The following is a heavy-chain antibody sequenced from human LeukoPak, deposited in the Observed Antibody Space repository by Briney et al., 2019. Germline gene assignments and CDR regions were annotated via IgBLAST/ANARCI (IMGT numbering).Heavy chain of an antibody. CDR2: ISSSSSYI. CDR1: GFTFSSYS. Sequence: GGSLRLSCAASGFTFSSYSMNWVRQAPGKGLEWVSSISSSSSYIYYADSVKGRFTISRDNAKNSLYLQMNSLRAEDTAVYYCARDDPSPGYSSGWPYLDYWGQGTLVTVSS. D-gene: IGHD6-19*01. J-gene: IGHJ4*02. V-gene: IGHV3-21*01. CDR3: ARDDPSPGYSSGWPYLDY.